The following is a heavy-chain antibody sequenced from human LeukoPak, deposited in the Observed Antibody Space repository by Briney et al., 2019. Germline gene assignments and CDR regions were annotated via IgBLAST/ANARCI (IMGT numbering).Heavy chain of an antibody. CDR1: GGSICSSDYY. V-gene: IGHV4-39*01. Sequence: SETLSLTCTVSGGSICSSDYYWGWVRQPPGKGLEWIGNGYYSGSTYYNPSLESRVTISIDTSKNQFSLNLNSVTAADTAVYYCARRPGRYYYDSSGSDAFDLWGQGTLVTVSS. CDR2: GYYSGST. CDR3: ARRPGRYYYDSSGSDAFDL. D-gene: IGHD3-22*01. J-gene: IGHJ3*01.